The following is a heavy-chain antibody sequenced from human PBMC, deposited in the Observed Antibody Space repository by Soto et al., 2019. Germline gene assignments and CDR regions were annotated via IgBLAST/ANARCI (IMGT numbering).Heavy chain of an antibody. D-gene: IGHD3-3*01. V-gene: IGHV4-34*02. J-gene: IGHJ5*02. CDR3: ATRITVFGWLIPPFDP. Sequence: QVHLQQWGAGLLKPSETLSLTCAVYGGSVNGYYWNWIRQPPGKGLEWIGEINHTGGTHYNPSPKTRITVSVDTSKNQFSLRLSSVTAADTAIYYCATRITVFGWLIPPFDPWGQGTQVTVSS. CDR1: GGSVNGYY. CDR2: INHTGGT.